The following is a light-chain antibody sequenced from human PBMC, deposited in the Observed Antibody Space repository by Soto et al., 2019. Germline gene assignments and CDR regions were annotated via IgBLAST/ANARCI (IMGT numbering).Light chain of an antibody. Sequence: EVVLTQSPGTLSLSPGERATLSCRASQSVSSRLAWYQQKSGQAPMLLISGASSRATGIPDRFSGSGSGTDFTLIISRLEPEDFALYYCQHYGGPPITFGQGTRL. V-gene: IGKV3-20*01. CDR1: QSVSSR. CDR3: QHYGGPPIT. CDR2: GAS. J-gene: IGKJ5*01.